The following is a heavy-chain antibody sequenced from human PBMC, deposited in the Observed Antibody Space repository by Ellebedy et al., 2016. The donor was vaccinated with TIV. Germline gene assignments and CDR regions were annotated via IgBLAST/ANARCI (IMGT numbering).Heavy chain of an antibody. D-gene: IGHD6-19*01. CDR2: ISYDGSSK. CDR3: ARDLDKSSGWYGGAAY. Sequence: GESLKISCATSGFTFSSYTMHWVRQAPGKGLEWVAVISYDGSSKYNADSVKGRFTISRDNSMTTLYLEMNSLRAEDTAVYYCARDLDKSSGWYGGAAYWGQGTLVTVSS. J-gene: IGHJ4*02. V-gene: IGHV3-30-3*01. CDR1: GFTFSSYT.